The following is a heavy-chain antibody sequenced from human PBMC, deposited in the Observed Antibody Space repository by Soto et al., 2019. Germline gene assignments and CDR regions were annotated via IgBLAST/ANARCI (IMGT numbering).Heavy chain of an antibody. J-gene: IGHJ4*02. V-gene: IGHV1-69*06. CDR1: GGTFSSYA. CDR2: IIPIFGTA. D-gene: IGHD1-26*01. CDR3: SKGSYPGTYSDFDY. Sequence: QVQLVQSGAEVKKPGSSVKVSCKASGGTFSSYAISWVRQAPGQGLEWMGGIIPIFGTANYAQKFQGRVTITADKSTSTAYMELSSLRSEDTAVYYCSKGSYPGTYSDFDYWGQGALVTVSS.